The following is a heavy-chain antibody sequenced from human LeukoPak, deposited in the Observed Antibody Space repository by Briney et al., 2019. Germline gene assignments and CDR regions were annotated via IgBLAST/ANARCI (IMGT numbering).Heavy chain of an antibody. Sequence: GGSLRLSCAAAGFRFSNYWMTWVRQAPEKGLEWLARIKTDGSETYYVDSVKGRFTISRDNAKSSLYLQMNSLRVEDTAVYHCVRFGPDHDMSLWGQGTTVTVS. V-gene: IGHV3-7*01. CDR1: GFRFSNYW. J-gene: IGHJ6*02. CDR3: VRFGPDHDMSL. D-gene: IGHD3-9*01. CDR2: IKTDGSET.